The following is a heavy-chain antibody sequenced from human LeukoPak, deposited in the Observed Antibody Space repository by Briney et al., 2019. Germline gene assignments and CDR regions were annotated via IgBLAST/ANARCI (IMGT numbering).Heavy chain of an antibody. CDR3: ARDYGGSSPFDY. Sequence: GGSLRLSCAASGFTFSSYSMNWVRQAPGKGLEWVSYITHIGSTMYYADSVKGRFTISRDNARNSLYLQMNSLRAEDTAVYYCARDYGGSSPFDYWGQGTLVTVSS. J-gene: IGHJ4*02. CDR1: GFTFSSYS. D-gene: IGHD4-23*01. CDR2: ITHIGSTM. V-gene: IGHV3-48*01.